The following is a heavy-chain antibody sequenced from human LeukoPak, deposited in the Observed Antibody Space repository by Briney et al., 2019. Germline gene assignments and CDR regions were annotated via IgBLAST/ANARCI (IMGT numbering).Heavy chain of an antibody. CDR1: GGSISSGSYY. CDR3: ARSKYNGSPDY. V-gene: IGHV4-61*02. Sequence: PSETLSLTCTVSGGSISSGSYYWSSIRQPAGKGLEWIGRIYTSGSTNYNPSLKSRVTISVDTSKNRFSLKLSSVTAADTAVYYCARSKYNGSPDYWSQGTLVTVSS. D-gene: IGHD1-26*01. J-gene: IGHJ4*02. CDR2: IYTSGST.